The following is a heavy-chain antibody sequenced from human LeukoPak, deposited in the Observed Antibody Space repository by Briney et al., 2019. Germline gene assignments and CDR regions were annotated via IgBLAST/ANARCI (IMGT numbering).Heavy chain of an antibody. CDR2: IYHSGST. V-gene: IGHV4-4*02. D-gene: IGHD2-2*01. CDR3: ARSKLGYCSSTSCYDDAFDI. Sequence: SETLSLTCAVSGGSISSSNWWSWVRQPPGKGLEWIGEIYHSGSTNYNPSLKSRVTISVDKSKNQFSLKLSSVTAADTAVYYCARSKLGYCSSTSCYDDAFDIWGQGTMVTVSS. CDR1: GGSISSSNW. J-gene: IGHJ3*02.